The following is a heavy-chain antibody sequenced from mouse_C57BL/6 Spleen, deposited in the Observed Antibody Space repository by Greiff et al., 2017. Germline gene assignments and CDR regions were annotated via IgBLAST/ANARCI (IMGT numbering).Heavy chain of an antibody. V-gene: IGHV1-55*01. D-gene: IGHD3-3*01. CDR2: ICPGSGST. Sequence: VQLQQPGAELVKPGASVTMSCKASGYTFTSYWITWVKQRPGQGLAWFGDICPGSGSTKYNEKFKSKATLTVDTSSSTAYMQLSSLASEDYAVYYVARSTGTEPYAMDYWGQGTSVTVSS. CDR1: GYTFTSYW. J-gene: IGHJ4*01. CDR3: ARSTGTEPYAMDY.